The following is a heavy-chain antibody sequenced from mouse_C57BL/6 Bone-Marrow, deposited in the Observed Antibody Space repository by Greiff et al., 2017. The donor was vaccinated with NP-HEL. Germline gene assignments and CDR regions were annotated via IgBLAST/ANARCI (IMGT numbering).Heavy chain of an antibody. CDR3: ARGTSYYDYEDYYAMDY. Sequence: QVQLQQPGAELVMPGASVKLSCKASGYTFTSYWMHWVKQRPGQGLEWIGEIDPSDSYTNYNQKFKGKSTLTGDKSSSTAYMQLSSLTSEDSAVYYCARGTSYYDYEDYYAMDYWGQGTSVTVSS. CDR1: GYTFTSYW. J-gene: IGHJ4*01. D-gene: IGHD2-4*01. CDR2: IDPSDSYT. V-gene: IGHV1-69*01.